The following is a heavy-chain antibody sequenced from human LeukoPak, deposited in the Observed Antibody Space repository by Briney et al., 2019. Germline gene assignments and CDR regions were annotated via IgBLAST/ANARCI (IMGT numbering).Heavy chain of an antibody. V-gene: IGHV4-59*08. D-gene: IGHD6-19*01. J-gene: IGHJ4*02. CDR1: GGSISNYY. CDR2: IYYSGSS. Sequence: SETLSLTCTGSGGSISNYYWSWIRQPPGKGLEWIGYIYYSGSSNYNPSLKSRVTISVDPSKNQFSLTLSSVTAADTAVYYCATTENSSGWFGYWGQGTMVTVSS. CDR3: ATTENSSGWFGY.